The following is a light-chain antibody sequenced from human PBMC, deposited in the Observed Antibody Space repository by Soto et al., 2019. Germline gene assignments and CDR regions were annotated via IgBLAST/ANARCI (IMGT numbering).Light chain of an antibody. CDR3: AAWDDTLNGWV. CDR1: NSNIGSNT. Sequence: QSVLTQPPSASGTPGQRVTISCSGSNSNIGSNTINWYKQLPGAAPKLLIYSSTQRPSGVPDRFSGSKSGTSASLAMSGLQSEDEADYYCAAWDDTLNGWVFGGGTKLTVL. J-gene: IGLJ3*02. CDR2: SST. V-gene: IGLV1-44*01.